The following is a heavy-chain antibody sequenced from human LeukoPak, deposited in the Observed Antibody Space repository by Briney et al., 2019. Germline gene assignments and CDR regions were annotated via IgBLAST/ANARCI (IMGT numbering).Heavy chain of an antibody. CDR1: GFTFSSYI. V-gene: IGHV3-21*01. D-gene: IGHD3-10*01. CDR2: ISSSSSYI. J-gene: IGHJ4*02. CDR3: ARGGLLWFGIFDY. Sequence: GGSLRLSCAASGFTFSSYIMNWVRQAPGKGLEWVSSISSSSSYIYYADSVKGRFTISRDNAKNSLYLQMNSLRAEDTAVYYCARGGLLWFGIFDYWGQGTLVTVSS.